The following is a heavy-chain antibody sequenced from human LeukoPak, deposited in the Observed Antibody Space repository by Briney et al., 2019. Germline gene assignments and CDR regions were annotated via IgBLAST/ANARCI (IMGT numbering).Heavy chain of an antibody. J-gene: IGHJ4*02. V-gene: IGHV3-23*01. D-gene: IGHD3-22*01. CDR2: ISGSGAST. CDR1: GFTFDSYA. CDR3: AKGKDTYSLDSRGYYFGEY. Sequence: GGSLRLSCAASGFTFDSYAMTWVRQAPGKGLEWVSSISGSGASTFYAASVKGRFTISRDNSKNTLYLQMNSLRAEDTAIYYCAKGKDTYSLDSRGYYFGEYWGQGTLVSVTS.